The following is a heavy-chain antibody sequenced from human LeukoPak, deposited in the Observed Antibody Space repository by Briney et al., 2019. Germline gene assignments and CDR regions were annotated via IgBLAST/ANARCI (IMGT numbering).Heavy chain of an antibody. CDR2: ISSGSTYI. D-gene: IGHD1-26*01. Sequence: GGSLRLSCAASGFTFSDYNMNWVRQAPGKGLEWISSISSGSTYIYFGDSLKGRFIVSRDNARNSLYLQMSSLRPEDTAVYYCARDIDYYGMDVWGQGTTVTVSS. CDR1: GFTFSDYN. V-gene: IGHV3-21*06. J-gene: IGHJ6*02. CDR3: ARDIDYYGMDV.